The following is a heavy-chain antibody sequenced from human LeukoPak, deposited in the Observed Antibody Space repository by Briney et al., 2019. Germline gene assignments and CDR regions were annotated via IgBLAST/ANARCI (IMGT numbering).Heavy chain of an antibody. CDR3: ARVHNLPPYYYYGMDV. Sequence: GGSLRLSCAASGFTFSSYAMHWVRQAPGKGLEWVAVISYDGSNKYYADSVKGRFTISRDNAKNSLYLQMNSLRAEDTAVYYCARVHNLPPYYYYGMDVWGQGTTVTVSS. V-gene: IGHV3-30-3*01. CDR2: ISYDGSNK. J-gene: IGHJ6*02. D-gene: IGHD1-1*01. CDR1: GFTFSSYA.